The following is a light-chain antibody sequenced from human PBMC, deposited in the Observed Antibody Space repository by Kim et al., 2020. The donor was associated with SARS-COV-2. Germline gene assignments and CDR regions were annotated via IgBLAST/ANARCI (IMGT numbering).Light chain of an antibody. CDR2: KAS. J-gene: IGKJ1*01. CDR1: QSISSW. Sequence: ASVGDRVTITCRASQSISSWLAWYQQKPGKAPKLLIYKASSLESGVPSRFSGSGSGTEFTLTISSLQPDDFATYYCQQYNSYTWTFGQGTKVEIK. CDR3: QQYNSYTWT. V-gene: IGKV1-5*03.